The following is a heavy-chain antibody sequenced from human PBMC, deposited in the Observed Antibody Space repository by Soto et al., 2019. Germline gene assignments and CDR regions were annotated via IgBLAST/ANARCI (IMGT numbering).Heavy chain of an antibody. J-gene: IGHJ4*02. CDR2: ISGSGGST. CDR1: GFTFSRYV. V-gene: IGHV3-23*01. CDR3: AKVSGDQLLSTFDY. Sequence: GGSLRLSCAGSGFTFSRYVMSWVRQAPGKGLEWVSAISGSGGSTYFADSVKGRFTISRDNSKNTLYLQMNRLRAEDTAVYYCAKVSGDQLLSTFDYWGQGTLVTVSS. D-gene: IGHD2-2*01.